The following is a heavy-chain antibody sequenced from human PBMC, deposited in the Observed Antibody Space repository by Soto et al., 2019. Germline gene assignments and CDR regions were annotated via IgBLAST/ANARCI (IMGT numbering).Heavy chain of an antibody. V-gene: IGHV1-69*06. CDR1: GGTSTRYA. CDR2: IVPMFGTS. Sequence: QERLVQSGAEVRKPGSSVKVSCKVTGGTSTRYAINWVRQAPGQGLVLMGGIVPMFGTSKYAQKFQGRVTITADTSTNIAYMELRSLRSEDTAVYYCNRGSEYDFWSGYLWGQGTLVSVSS. CDR3: NRGSEYDFWSGYL. J-gene: IGHJ4*02. D-gene: IGHD3-3*01.